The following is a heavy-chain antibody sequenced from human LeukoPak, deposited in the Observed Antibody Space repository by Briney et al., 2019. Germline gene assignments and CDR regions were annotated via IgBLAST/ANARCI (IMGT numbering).Heavy chain of an antibody. V-gene: IGHV4-34*01. CDR1: GGSLSGYY. Sequence: SETLSLTCAVYGGSLSGYYWSWIRQPPGKGLEWIGEINHSGSTNYHPSLKSRVTISVDTSKNQFSLKLSSVTAADTAVYYCARGRYSGSYGKVFDYWGQGTLVTVSS. CDR2: INHSGST. CDR3: ARGRYSGSYGKVFDY. D-gene: IGHD1-26*01. J-gene: IGHJ4*02.